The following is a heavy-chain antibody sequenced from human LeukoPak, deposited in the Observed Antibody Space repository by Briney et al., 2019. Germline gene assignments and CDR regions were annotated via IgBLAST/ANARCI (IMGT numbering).Heavy chain of an antibody. CDR2: IYYSGST. CDR1: GGSISSYY. D-gene: IGHD6-19*01. CDR3: ARYSSGYGVDY. J-gene: IGHJ4*02. V-gene: IGHV4-59*01. Sequence: SETLSLTCTVSGGSISSYYWSSIRQPPGKGLEWIGYIYYSGSTNYNPSLKSRVTISVDTSKNQFSLKLSSVTVADTAMYYCARYSSGYGVDYWGQGTLVTVSS.